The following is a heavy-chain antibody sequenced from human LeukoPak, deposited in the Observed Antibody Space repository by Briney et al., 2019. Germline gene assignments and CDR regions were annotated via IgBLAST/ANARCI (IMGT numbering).Heavy chain of an antibody. J-gene: IGHJ4*02. V-gene: IGHV4-34*01. CDR1: GGSFSGYY. D-gene: IGHD3-10*01. CDR3: AIGTGFGELIFYCFDY. CDR2: INHSGST. Sequence: SETLSLTCAVYGGSFSGYYWSWIRQPPGKGLEWIGEINHSGSTNYNPSLKSRVTISVDTSKNQFSLKLSSVTAADTAVYYCAIGTGFGELIFYCFDYWGQGALVTVSS.